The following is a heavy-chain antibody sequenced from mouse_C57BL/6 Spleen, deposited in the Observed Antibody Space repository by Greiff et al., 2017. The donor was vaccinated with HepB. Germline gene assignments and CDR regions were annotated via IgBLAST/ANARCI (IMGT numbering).Heavy chain of an antibody. CDR1: GYTFTDYY. CDR2: INPNNGGT. J-gene: IGHJ3*01. V-gene: IGHV1-26*01. D-gene: IGHD1-1*01. CDR3: ARYYGREAWFAY. Sequence: VQLQQSGPELVKPGASVKISCKASGYTFTDYYMNWVKQSHGKSLEWIGDINPNNGGTSYNQKFKGKATLTVDKSSSTAYMELRSLTSEDSAVYYCARYYGREAWFAYWGQGTLVTVSA.